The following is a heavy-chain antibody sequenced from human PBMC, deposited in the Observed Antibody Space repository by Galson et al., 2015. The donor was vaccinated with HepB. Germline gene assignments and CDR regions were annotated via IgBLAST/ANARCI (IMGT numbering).Heavy chain of an antibody. D-gene: IGHD4-23*01. J-gene: IGHJ4*02. CDR3: AKDPGKGSTVDFYLVRVGVYFDY. V-gene: IGHV3-23*01. CDR1: GFTFSSYA. CDR2: ISGSGGST. Sequence: SLRLSCAASGFTFSSYAMSWVRQAPGKGLEWVSAISGSGGSTYYADSVKGRFTISRDNSKNTLYLQMNSLRAEDTAVYYCAKDPGKGSTVDFYLVRVGVYFDYWGQGTLVTVSS.